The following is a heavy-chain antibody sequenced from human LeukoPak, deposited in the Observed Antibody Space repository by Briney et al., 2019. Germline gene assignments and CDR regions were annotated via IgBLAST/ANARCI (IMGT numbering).Heavy chain of an antibody. CDR3: ARGLYYYDSSGYSAHFDY. J-gene: IGHJ4*02. D-gene: IGHD3-22*01. CDR1: GGSFSGYY. Sequence: SETLSLTCAVYGGSFSGYYWSWIRQPPGKGLEWIGEINHSGSTNYNPSLKSRVTISVDTSKNQFSLKLSSVTAADTAVYYCARGLYYYDSSGYSAHFDYWGQGTLVTVSS. V-gene: IGHV4-34*01. CDR2: INHSGST.